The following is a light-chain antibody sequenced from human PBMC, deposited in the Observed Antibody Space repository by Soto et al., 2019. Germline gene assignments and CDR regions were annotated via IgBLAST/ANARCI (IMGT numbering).Light chain of an antibody. CDR2: DAS. V-gene: IGKV1-5*01. CDR1: QSISSW. CDR3: QQYNSPT. Sequence: DIQMTQSPSTLSASVGDRVTITCRASQSISSWLAWYQQKPGKAPKLLIYDASSLESGVPSRFSGSGSGTEFTLTIRSLQPDDFATYYCQQYNSPTFGQGTKLEIK. J-gene: IGKJ2*01.